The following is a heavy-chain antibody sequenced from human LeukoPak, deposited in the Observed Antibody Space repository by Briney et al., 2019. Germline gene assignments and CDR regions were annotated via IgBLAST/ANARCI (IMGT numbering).Heavy chain of an antibody. V-gene: IGHV4-59*08. D-gene: IGHD5-24*01. CDR3: ARRGRDGYNLDY. Sequence: SETLSLTCTVSGGSISSYYWSWIRQPPGKGLEGIGDIYYSGSTNYNPSLKSRVTISVDTSKNQFSLKLSSVTAADTAVYYCARRGRDGYNLDYWGQGTLVTVSS. CDR2: IYYSGST. J-gene: IGHJ4*02. CDR1: GGSISSYY.